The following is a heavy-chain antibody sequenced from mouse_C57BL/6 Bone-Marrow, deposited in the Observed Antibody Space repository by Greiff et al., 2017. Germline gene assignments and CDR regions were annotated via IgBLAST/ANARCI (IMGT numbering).Heavy chain of an antibody. CDR3: ARSGGAMDY. J-gene: IGHJ4*01. Sequence: QVQLQQPGAELVRPGSSVKLSCKASGYTFTSYWMDWVKQRPGQGLEWIGNIYPSDSETHYNQKFKDKATLTVDKSSSTAYMQLSSLTSEDSAVYDCARSGGAMDYWGQGTSVTVSS. CDR1: GYTFTSYW. CDR2: IYPSDSET. V-gene: IGHV1-61*01. D-gene: IGHD3-1*01.